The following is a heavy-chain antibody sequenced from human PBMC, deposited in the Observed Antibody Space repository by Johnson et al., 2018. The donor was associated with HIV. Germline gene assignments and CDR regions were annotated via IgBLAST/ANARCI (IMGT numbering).Heavy chain of an antibody. CDR2: ISGSGGST. J-gene: IGHJ3*02. Sequence: VQLVESGGGVVRPGGSLRLSCAASGFTFSSYAMSWVRQAPGKGLEWVSAISGSGGSTYYADSGKVRFTISRDNSKNTLYLQMNSLRAEDTAVYYCAKTPPDPYDYVWGDAFDIWGQGTMVTVSS. V-gene: IGHV3-23*04. CDR3: AKTPPDPYDYVWGDAFDI. CDR1: GFTFSSYA. D-gene: IGHD3-16*01.